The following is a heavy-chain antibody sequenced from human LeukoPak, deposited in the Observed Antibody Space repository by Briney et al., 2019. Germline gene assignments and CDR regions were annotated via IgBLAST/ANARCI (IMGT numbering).Heavy chain of an antibody. Sequence: ASVKVSCKASGYTFTSYGISWVRQAPGQGLEWMGWISAYNGNTNYAQKFQGRVTMTRDTSTSTVYMELRSLRSDDTAVYYCARANIVVVVAATHDAFDIWGQGTMVTVSS. V-gene: IGHV1-18*01. CDR1: GYTFTSYG. J-gene: IGHJ3*02. D-gene: IGHD2-15*01. CDR2: ISAYNGNT. CDR3: ARANIVVVVAATHDAFDI.